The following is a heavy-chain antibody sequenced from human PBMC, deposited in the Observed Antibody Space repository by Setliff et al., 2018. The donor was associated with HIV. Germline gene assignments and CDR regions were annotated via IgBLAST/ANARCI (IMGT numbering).Heavy chain of an antibody. CDR1: GFSFSNYW. J-gene: IGHJ4*02. CDR3: ASTNSFDY. Sequence: PGGSLRLSCAASGFSFSNYWMNWVRQVPGKGLEWVANINQDGSEKKYVDSMKGRLTISRDNAKNSFYLQMNSLRAEDTAVYYCASTNSFDYWGRGTLVTVSS. D-gene: IGHD2-8*01. CDR2: INQDGSEK. V-gene: IGHV3-7*03.